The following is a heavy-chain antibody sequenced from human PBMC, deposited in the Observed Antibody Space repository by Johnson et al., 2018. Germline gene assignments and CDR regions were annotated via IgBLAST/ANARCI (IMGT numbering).Heavy chain of an antibody. Sequence: VQLVESGGGLVQPGGSLRLSCAASGFTFSSYDMHWVRQATGKGLEWVSAIGTAGDTYYPGSVKGRFTISRENAKNSLSLQMNSLRAGDTAVYYCARYDYYYGMDVWGQGTTVTVSS. D-gene: IGHD2-8*01. CDR3: ARYDYYYGMDV. J-gene: IGHJ6*02. CDR1: GFTFSSYD. V-gene: IGHV3-13*01. CDR2: IGTAGDT.